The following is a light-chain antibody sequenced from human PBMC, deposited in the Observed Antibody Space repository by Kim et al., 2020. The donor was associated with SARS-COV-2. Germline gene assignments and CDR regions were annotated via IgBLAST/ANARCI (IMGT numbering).Light chain of an antibody. CDR3: QRYNTPPWT. CDR1: QSISTW. CDR2: KTS. J-gene: IGKJ1*01. Sequence: SASIGDSVTITCRASQSISTWLAWYQQKPGRALKLLIHKTSSLEPGVSSRFSGSGSGTEFTLTISSLQPDDYATYYCQRYNTPPWTFGQGTKVEI. V-gene: IGKV1-5*03.